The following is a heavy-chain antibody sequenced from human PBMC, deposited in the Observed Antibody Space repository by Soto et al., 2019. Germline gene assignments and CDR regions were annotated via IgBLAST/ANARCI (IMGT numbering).Heavy chain of an antibody. Sequence: GGSLRLSCAASGFTFSSYSMNWVRQAPGKGLEWVSYISSSSSTIYYADSVKGRFTISRDNAKNSLYLQMNSLRDEDTAVYYCARGYDFWSGNYYYGMDVWGQGTTVTVSS. CDR2: ISSSSSTI. CDR1: GFTFSSYS. D-gene: IGHD3-3*01. CDR3: ARGYDFWSGNYYYGMDV. V-gene: IGHV3-48*02. J-gene: IGHJ6*02.